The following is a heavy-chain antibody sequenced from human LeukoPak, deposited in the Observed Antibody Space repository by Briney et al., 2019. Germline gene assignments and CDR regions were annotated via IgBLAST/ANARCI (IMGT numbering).Heavy chain of an antibody. J-gene: IGHJ4*02. V-gene: IGHV4-59*01. CDR3: ARRLYGGNFDN. CDR1: GGPISSYY. Sequence: SETLSLTCTVSGGPISSYYWRWIRHPPGKGLECIGYIYYSGSTSYSPSLKSRVTIAVDTSKNQFSLRLSSVAAADTAVYYCARRLYGGNFDNWGQGTLVTVSS. D-gene: IGHD4-23*01. CDR2: IYYSGST.